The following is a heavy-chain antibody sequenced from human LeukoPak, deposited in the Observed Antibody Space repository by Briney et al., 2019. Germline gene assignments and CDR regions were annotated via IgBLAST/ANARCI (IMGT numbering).Heavy chain of an antibody. CDR3: ARDPTSIAALGKKNAFDI. V-gene: IGHV1-2*02. CDR1: GYTFTNYG. J-gene: IGHJ3*02. CDR2: INPNSGGT. Sequence: ASVKVSCKTSGYTFTNYGISWVRQAPGQGLEWMGWINPNSGGTNYAQKFQGRVTMTRDTSISTAYMELSRLRSDDTAVYYCARDPTSIAALGKKNAFDIWGQGTMVTVSS. D-gene: IGHD6-6*01.